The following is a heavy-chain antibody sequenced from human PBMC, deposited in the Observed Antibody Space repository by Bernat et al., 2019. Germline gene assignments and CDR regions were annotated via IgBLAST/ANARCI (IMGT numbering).Heavy chain of an antibody. CDR3: ARRVSDGSGHHYFDY. Sequence: QVQLQESGPGLVKPSGTLSLTCAVSGGSISSSIHYWDWVRQPPGKGQEWIGSIYYSGSTYYNPSLKSRVTMSVDTSKNQFSLKLSSVTAADTAVYFCARRVSDGSGHHYFDYWGQGTLVTVSS. CDR2: IYYSGST. J-gene: IGHJ4*02. D-gene: IGHD3-22*01. V-gene: IGHV4-39*01. CDR1: GGSISSSIHY.